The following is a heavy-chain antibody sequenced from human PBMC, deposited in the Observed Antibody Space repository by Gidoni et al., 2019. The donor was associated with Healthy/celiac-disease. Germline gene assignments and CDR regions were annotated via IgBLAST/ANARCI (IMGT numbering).Heavy chain of an antibody. Sequence: EVQLVESGGGLVQPGGSLRLPCPASGLTFSSYALSWVRQAPGKGLEWVSAISGSGGSTYYADSVKGRFTISRDNSKNTLYLQMNSLRAEDTAVYYCAKDLEGSGGQASDYWGQGTLVTVSS. J-gene: IGHJ4*02. V-gene: IGHV3-23*04. CDR2: ISGSGGST. D-gene: IGHD6-19*01. CDR3: AKDLEGSGGQASDY. CDR1: GLTFSSYA.